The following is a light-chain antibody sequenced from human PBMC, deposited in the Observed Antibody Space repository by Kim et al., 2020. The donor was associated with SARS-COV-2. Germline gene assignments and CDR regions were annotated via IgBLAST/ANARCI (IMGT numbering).Light chain of an antibody. V-gene: IGLV6-57*03. Sequence: VTISCTRSSGSIARSYVQWYQQRPGSAPTTVIFGDNQRPSAVPDRFSGSIDSSSNSASLTISGLQTEDEADYYCQSYDGSSPHWVFGGGTQLTVL. CDR2: GDN. J-gene: IGLJ3*02. CDR3: QSYDGSSPHWV. CDR1: SGSIARSY.